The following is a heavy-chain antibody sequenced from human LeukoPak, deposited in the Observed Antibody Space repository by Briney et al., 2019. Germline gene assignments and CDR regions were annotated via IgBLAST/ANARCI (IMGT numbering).Heavy chain of an antibody. Sequence: GASVKVSCTASGLTFSSYGITWVRQALGQGLEWMGWISGYNGNAKYAQKFQDRVTLTIDTSTNTTYMDLRGLTSDDTAVYYCARRRTSSGYHFDSWGQGTLVTVSS. D-gene: IGHD3-22*01. CDR3: ARRRTSSGYHFDS. CDR2: ISGYNGNA. CDR1: GLTFSSYG. J-gene: IGHJ4*02. V-gene: IGHV1-18*01.